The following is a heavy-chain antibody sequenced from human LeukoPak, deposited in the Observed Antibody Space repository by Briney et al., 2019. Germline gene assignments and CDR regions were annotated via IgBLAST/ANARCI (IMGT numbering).Heavy chain of an antibody. CDR2: INPNSGGT. V-gene: IGHV1-2*02. CDR1: GYTFTGYY. D-gene: IGHD3-16*02. J-gene: IGHJ4*02. CDR3: ARLRLGELSLDY. Sequence: ASVKVSCKASGYTFTGYYTHWVRQAPGQGLEWMGWINPNSGGTNYAQKFQGRVTMTRDTSISTAYMELSRLRSDDTAVYYCARLRLGELSLDYWGQGTLVTVSS.